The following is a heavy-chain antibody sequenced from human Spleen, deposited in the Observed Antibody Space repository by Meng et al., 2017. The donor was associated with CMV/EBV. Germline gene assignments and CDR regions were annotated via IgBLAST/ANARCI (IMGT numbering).Heavy chain of an antibody. V-gene: IGHV5-51*01. Sequence: GGSLRLSCKGSGFSFSNYWIAWVRQMPGKGLEWMGIIYPGDSDPRYSPSFQGQVTISADKSITTAYLQWSSLRATDTAIYYCAGPGSTTTYYGMDVWGQGTTVTVSS. D-gene: IGHD1-1*01. CDR1: GFSFSNYW. CDR2: IYPGDSDP. CDR3: AGPGSTTTYYGMDV. J-gene: IGHJ6*02.